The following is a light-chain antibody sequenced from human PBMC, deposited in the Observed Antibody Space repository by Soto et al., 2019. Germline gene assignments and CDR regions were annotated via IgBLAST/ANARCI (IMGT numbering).Light chain of an antibody. J-gene: IGKJ1*01. CDR1: QSVSSSY. Sequence: EIVLTQSPGTLSLSPGERATLSCRASQSVSSSYLAWYQQKPGQAPRLLIYGASSRATGIPDRFSGSGSGTDFTLTISSLEPEDFAVYYCQPYGSSPWTFGQETKVEIK. V-gene: IGKV3-20*01. CDR3: QPYGSSPWT. CDR2: GAS.